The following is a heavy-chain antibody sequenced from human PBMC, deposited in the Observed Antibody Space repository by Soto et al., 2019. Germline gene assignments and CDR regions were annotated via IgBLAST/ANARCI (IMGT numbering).Heavy chain of an antibody. CDR1: GYTFTGYY. CDR2: INPNSGGT. V-gene: IGHV1-2*04. D-gene: IGHD1-1*01. Sequence: ASVKVSCKASGYTFTGYYMHWVRQAPGQGLEWMGWINPNSGGTNYAQKFQGWVTMTRDTSISTAYMELSRLRSDDTAVYYCAREQHGLHYYGMDVWGQGTKVTVYS. CDR3: AREQHGLHYYGMDV. J-gene: IGHJ6*02.